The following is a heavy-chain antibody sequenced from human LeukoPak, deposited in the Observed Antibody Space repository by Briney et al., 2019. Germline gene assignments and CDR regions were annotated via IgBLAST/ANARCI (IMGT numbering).Heavy chain of an antibody. Sequence: GGSLRLSCAASGFTFSSYSMNWVRQAPGKGLEWVSSISSSSSYIYYADLVKGRFTISRDNAKNSLYLQMNSLRAEDTAVYYCARSGSPGSSWYGDAFDIWGQGTMVTVSS. D-gene: IGHD6-13*01. CDR2: ISSSSSYI. CDR3: ARSGSPGSSWYGDAFDI. J-gene: IGHJ3*02. V-gene: IGHV3-21*01. CDR1: GFTFSSYS.